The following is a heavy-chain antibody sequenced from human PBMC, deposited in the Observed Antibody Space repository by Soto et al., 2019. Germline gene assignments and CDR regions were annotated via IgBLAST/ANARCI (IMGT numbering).Heavy chain of an antibody. J-gene: IGHJ4*02. D-gene: IGHD2-15*01. CDR1: GFTFSSYG. CDR2: IWYDGSNK. V-gene: IGHV3-33*01. Sequence: QVQLVESGGGVVQPGRSLRLSCAASGFTFSSYGMHWVRQAPGKGLEWVAVIWYDGSNKYYADSVKGRFTISRDNSKNTLYLQRNSRRAEDTAGYYCARSPDSAGGGGDYWGQGTLVTVSS. CDR3: ARSPDSAGGGGDY.